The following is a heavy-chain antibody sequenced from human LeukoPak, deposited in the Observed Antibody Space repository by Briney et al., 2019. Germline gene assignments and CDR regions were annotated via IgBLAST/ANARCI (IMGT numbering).Heavy chain of an antibody. Sequence: PSETLSLTYTVSGYSISSGYYWGWIRQPPGKGLEWIGSIYHSGSTYYNPSLKSRVTISVDTSKNQFSLKLSSVTAADTAVYYCARDSDTLDWFDPWGQGTLVTVSS. D-gene: IGHD3-10*01. CDR2: IYHSGST. CDR3: ARDSDTLDWFDP. V-gene: IGHV4-38-2*02. J-gene: IGHJ5*02. CDR1: GYSISSGYY.